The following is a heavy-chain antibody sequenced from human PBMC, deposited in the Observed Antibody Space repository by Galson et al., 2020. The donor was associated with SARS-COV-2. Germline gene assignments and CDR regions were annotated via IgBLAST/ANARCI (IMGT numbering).Heavy chain of an antibody. CDR1: GYTFTSYG. D-gene: IGHD3-3*01. CDR3: ARDEYYDFWSGYDY. J-gene: IGHJ4*02. V-gene: IGHV1-18*01. Sequence: ASVKVSCKASGYTFTSYGISWVRQAPGQGLEWMGWISAYNGNTNYAQKLQGRVTMTTDTSTSTAYMELRSLSSDDTAVYYCARDEYYDFWSGYDYWGQGTLVTVSS. CDR2: ISAYNGNT.